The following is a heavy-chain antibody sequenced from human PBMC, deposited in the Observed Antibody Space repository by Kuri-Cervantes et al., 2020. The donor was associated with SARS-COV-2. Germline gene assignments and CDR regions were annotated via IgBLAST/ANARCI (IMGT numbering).Heavy chain of an antibody. Sequence: GESPKISCAASGFTFSNAWLNWVRQAPGKGLEWVGRIKSKTDGGTTDYAAPVKGRFTISSDDSKITLYLQMNSLKTEDTALYYCTTVLVFGWFDPWGQGTLVTVSS. CDR3: TTVLVFGWFDP. J-gene: IGHJ5*02. CDR1: GFTFSNAW. D-gene: IGHD3-16*01. V-gene: IGHV3-15*07. CDR2: IKSKTDGGTT.